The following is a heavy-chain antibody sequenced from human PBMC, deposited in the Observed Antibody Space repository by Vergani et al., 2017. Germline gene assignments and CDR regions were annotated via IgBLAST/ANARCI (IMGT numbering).Heavy chain of an antibody. Sequence: QVQLVQSGAEVKKPWSSVKVSCKASGGTFSSYAISWVRQAPGQGLEWMGGIIPIFGTANYAQKFQGRVTITADESTSTAYMELSSLRSEDTAVYYCARGMGDGYNFPYYYGMDVWGQGTTVTVSS. V-gene: IGHV1-69*12. D-gene: IGHD5-24*01. CDR1: GGTFSSYA. CDR3: ARGMGDGYNFPYYYGMDV. CDR2: IIPIFGTA. J-gene: IGHJ6*02.